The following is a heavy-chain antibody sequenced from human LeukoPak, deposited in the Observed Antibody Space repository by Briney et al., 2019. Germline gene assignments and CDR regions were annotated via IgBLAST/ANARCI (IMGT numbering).Heavy chain of an antibody. CDR3: ARGGGYSGYGVYYYYYMDV. J-gene: IGHJ6*03. Sequence: SSLKLSCKPSGGTFTSYTIRCVRQAPGQQLEWMGGIIPIFGTANYAQKFQGRVTITADKSTSTAYMELRSLRSDDTAVYYCARGGGYSGYGVYYYYYMDVWGKGTTVTVSS. CDR1: GGTFTSYT. CDR2: IIPIFGTA. D-gene: IGHD5-12*01. V-gene: IGHV1-69*06.